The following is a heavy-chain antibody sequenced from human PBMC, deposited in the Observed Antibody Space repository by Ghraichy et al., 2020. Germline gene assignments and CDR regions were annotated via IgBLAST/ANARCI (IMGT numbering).Heavy chain of an antibody. V-gene: IGHV3-23*01. D-gene: IGHD6-19*01. Sequence: GGSLRLSCEASGLTVSTFAMSWVRQAPGKGLEWVSGISSSGGSTFYSDSVRGRFSISRDNSKNTLHLQMNSLRDEDTALYYCTKQKGWYKENYAFDYWGPGTLVTVA. CDR2: ISSSGGST. J-gene: IGHJ4*02. CDR3: TKQKGWYKENYAFDY. CDR1: GLTVSTFA.